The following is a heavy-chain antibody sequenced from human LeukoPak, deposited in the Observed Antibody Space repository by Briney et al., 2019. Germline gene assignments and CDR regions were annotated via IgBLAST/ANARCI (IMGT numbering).Heavy chain of an antibody. CDR1: GFTFSSYS. J-gene: IGHJ4*02. Sequence: GGSLRLSCAASGFTFSSYSMNWVRQAPGKGLEWVSSISSSSSYIYYADSVKGRFTISRDNAKNSLYLQMNSLRAEDTAVYYCARPQAPIVVVPAALSRWGQGTLVTVSS. D-gene: IGHD2-2*01. CDR2: ISSSSSYI. CDR3: ARPQAPIVVVPAALSR. V-gene: IGHV3-21*01.